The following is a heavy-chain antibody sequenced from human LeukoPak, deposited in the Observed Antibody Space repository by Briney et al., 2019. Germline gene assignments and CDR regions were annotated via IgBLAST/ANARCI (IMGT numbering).Heavy chain of an antibody. CDR1: GGSFSGYY. CDR3: ARLVGIVVVPATIGDNWFDP. V-gene: IGHV4-34*01. CDR2: INHSGST. J-gene: IGHJ5*02. Sequence: PSETLSLTCAVYGGSFSGYYWSWIRQPPGKGLEWIGEINHSGSTNYNPSLKSRVTISVDTSKNQFSLKLSSVTAADTAVYYCARLVGIVVVPATIGDNWFDPWGQGTLVTVSS. D-gene: IGHD2-2*02.